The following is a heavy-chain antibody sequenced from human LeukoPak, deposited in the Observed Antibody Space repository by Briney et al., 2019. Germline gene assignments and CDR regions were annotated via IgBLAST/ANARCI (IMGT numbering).Heavy chain of an antibody. CDR3: ARGRRQILWFALFV. J-gene: IGHJ6*02. D-gene: IGHD3-10*01. V-gene: IGHV1-8*01. Sequence: VKVSCKASGYTFTSYDINWVRQATGQGLVWMGWMNPNSGNTGYAQKFQGRVTMTRNTSISTAYMELSSLRSEDTAVYYCARGRRQILWFALFVWGQGTTVTVSS. CDR1: GYTFTSYD. CDR2: MNPNSGNT.